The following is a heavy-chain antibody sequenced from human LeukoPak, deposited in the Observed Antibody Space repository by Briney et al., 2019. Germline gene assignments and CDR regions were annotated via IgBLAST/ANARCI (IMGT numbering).Heavy chain of an antibody. CDR1: GGSFSGYY. V-gene: IGHV4-34*01. CDR2: INHSGST. J-gene: IGHJ4*02. Sequence: PSETLSLTCAVYGGSFSGYYWSWIRQPPGKGLEWIGEINHSGSTNYNPSLKSRVTISVDTSKNQFSLKLSSMTAADTAVYYCARGPTSAYWGQGTLVTVSS. CDR3: ARGPTSAY.